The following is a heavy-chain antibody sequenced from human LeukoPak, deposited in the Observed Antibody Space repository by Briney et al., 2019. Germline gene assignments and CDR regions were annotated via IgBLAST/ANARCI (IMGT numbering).Heavy chain of an antibody. CDR3: AKDTSSLLKKDAFDI. D-gene: IGHD2-8*01. V-gene: IGHV3-9*01. CDR1: GFTFDDYA. CDR2: ISWNSGSI. J-gene: IGHJ3*02. Sequence: PGRSLRLSCAASGFTFDDYAMHWVRQAPGKGLEWVSGISWNSGSIGYADSVKGRFTFSRDNAKNSLYLQMNSLRAEDTALYYCAKDTSSLLKKDAFDIWGQGTMVTVSS.